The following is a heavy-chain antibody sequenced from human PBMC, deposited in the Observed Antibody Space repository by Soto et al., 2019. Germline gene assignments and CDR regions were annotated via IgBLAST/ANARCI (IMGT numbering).Heavy chain of an antibody. J-gene: IGHJ2*01. D-gene: IGHD4-17*01. V-gene: IGHV4-59*08. CDR2: IYYSGST. Sequence: QVQLQESGPGLVKPSETLSLTCTVSGGSISSHYWSWIRQPPGKGLEWIGYIYYSGSTDYNPSLKSRVTISVDTSKNQLSLRLSSVTAADTAVYYCARPRGTTPAVWYFDHWGRGTLVTVSS. CDR3: ARPRGTTPAVWYFDH. CDR1: GGSISSHY.